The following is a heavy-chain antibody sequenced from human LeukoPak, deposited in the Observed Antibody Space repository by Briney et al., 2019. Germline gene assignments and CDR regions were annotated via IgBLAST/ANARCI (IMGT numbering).Heavy chain of an antibody. D-gene: IGHD6-13*01. CDR1: GFTFSAYS. CDR2: IGTRGDGI. CDR3: AREDPGRIAGDC. Sequence: GGSLRLSCAASGFTFSAYSMNWVRQAPGKGLEWVSYIGTRGDGISYADSVKGRFTISRDNAKNSLFLQMNSLRGEDTAIYFCAREDPGRIAGDCWGQGTLVTVSS. J-gene: IGHJ4*02. V-gene: IGHV3-48*01.